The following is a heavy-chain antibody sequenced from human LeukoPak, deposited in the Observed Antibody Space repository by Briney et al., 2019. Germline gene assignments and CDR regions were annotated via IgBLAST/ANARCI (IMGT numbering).Heavy chain of an antibody. J-gene: IGHJ5*02. CDR1: GGSFSGYY. V-gene: IGHV4-34*01. CDR3: ARKGVVVVPAAIGWFDP. Sequence: SETLSLTCAVYGGSFSGYYWSWIRQPPGKGLEWIGEINHSGSTNYNPSFKSRVTISVDTSKNQFSLKLSSVTAADTAVYYCARKGVVVVPAAIGWFDPWGQGTLVTVSS. D-gene: IGHD2-2*02. CDR2: INHSGST.